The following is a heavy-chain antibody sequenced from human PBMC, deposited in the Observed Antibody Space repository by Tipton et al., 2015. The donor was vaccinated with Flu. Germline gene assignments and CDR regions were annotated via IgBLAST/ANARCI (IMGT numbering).Heavy chain of an antibody. J-gene: IGHJ4*02. V-gene: IGHV4-39*07. D-gene: IGHD2-15*01. Sequence: TLSLTCTVSGASISSGSYYWAWIRQPPGKGLEWVGSVYYSGTTHYNPSLKSRVTISVDTSKNQFSLKVSSVTAAATAVYYCAGVLVVAATPFDYWGQGILVIVSS. CDR2: VYYSGTT. CDR3: AGVLVVAATPFDY. CDR1: GASISSGSYY.